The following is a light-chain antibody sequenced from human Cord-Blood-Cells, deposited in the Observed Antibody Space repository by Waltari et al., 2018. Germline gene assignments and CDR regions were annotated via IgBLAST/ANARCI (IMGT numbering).Light chain of an antibody. CDR3: QVWDSSTV. V-gene: IGLV3-9*01. Sequence: SYELTQPLSVSVALGQTARITCGGNNIGSKNVHWYQQKPGQAPVLVIYRDSNRPPGIPGRFSGSNSGNTATLTITRAQAGDEADYYCQVWDSSTVFGGGTKLTVL. J-gene: IGLJ3*02. CDR1: NIGSKN. CDR2: RDS.